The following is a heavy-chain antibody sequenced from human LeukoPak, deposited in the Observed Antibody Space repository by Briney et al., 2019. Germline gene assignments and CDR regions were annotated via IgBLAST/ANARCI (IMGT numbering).Heavy chain of an antibody. CDR3: ARVPLPKESNFGYCSGGSCYSGWFDP. V-gene: IGHV1-69*05. CDR2: IIPIFGTA. CDR1: GGTFSSYA. Sequence: GSPVTVSCKASGGTFSSYAISWVRQAPGQGLEWMGGIIPIFGTANYAQKFQGRVTITTDESTSTAYMELSSLRSEDTAVYYCARVPLPKESNFGYCSGGSCYSGWFDPWGQGTLVTVSS. D-gene: IGHD2-15*01. J-gene: IGHJ5*02.